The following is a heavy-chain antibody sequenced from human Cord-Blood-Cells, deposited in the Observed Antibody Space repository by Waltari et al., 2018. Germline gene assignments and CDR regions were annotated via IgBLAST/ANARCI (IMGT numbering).Heavy chain of an antibody. CDR1: GFTVSSNY. CDR3: ARDHSNFDY. V-gene: IGHV3-53*01. D-gene: IGHD4-4*01. Sequence: EVQLVESGGGLIQPGGSLRLSCAASGFTVSSNYMSWVRQAPGKGLEWGAVIYSGGSTYYAGSVKGRFTIARDNSKNTLYLQMNSLRAEDTAVYYCARDHSNFDYWGQGTLVTVSS. J-gene: IGHJ4*02. CDR2: IYSGGST.